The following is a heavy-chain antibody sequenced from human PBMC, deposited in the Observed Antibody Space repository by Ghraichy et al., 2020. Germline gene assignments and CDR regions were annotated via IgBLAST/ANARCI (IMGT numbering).Heavy chain of an antibody. J-gene: IGHJ4*02. CDR2: INHSGST. CDR3: ARGSRGSRCFDY. CDR1: GGSFSGYY. Sequence: SETLSLTCAVYGGSFSGYYWSWIRQPPGKGLEWIGEINHSGSTNYNPSLKSRVTISVDTSKNQFSLKLSSVTAADTAVYYCARGSRGSRCFDYWGQGTLVTVSS. D-gene: IGHD2-15*01. V-gene: IGHV4-34*01.